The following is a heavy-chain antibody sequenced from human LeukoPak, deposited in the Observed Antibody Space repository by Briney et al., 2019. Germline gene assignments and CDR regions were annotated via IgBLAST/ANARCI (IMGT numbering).Heavy chain of an antibody. J-gene: IGHJ4*02. Sequence: PSETLSLTWTVSGVSISSYYWSWIRQPPGKGREWIGYIYYSGSTNYNPSLKSRVTISVDTSKNQFSLTLSSVTAADTAVYYCARASPDYGDRYYFDYWGQGTLVTVSS. V-gene: IGHV4-59*01. CDR1: GVSISSYY. CDR3: ARASPDYGDRYYFDY. D-gene: IGHD4-17*01. CDR2: IYYSGST.